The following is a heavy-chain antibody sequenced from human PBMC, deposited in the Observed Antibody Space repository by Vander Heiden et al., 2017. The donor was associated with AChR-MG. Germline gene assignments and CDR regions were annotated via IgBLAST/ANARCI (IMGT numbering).Heavy chain of an antibody. D-gene: IGHD1-26*01. J-gene: IGHJ4*02. CDR3: AKDGVGPHDY. CDR2: ISWKSGSI. Sequence: EVQLMASGGGLVQPGRSLRLSCPASGFTFDDYGMHWVRQAPGKGLEWVSGISWKSGSIGYADSVKGRFTISRDNAKNSLYLQMNSLRAEDTALYYCAKDGVGPHDYWGQGTLVTVSS. CDR1: GFTFDDYG. V-gene: IGHV3-9*01.